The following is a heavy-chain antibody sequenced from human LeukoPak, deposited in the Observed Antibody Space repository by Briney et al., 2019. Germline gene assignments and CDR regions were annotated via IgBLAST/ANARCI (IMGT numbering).Heavy chain of an antibody. CDR1: GFSFSIYG. V-gene: IGHV3-21*01. D-gene: IGHD5-18*01. J-gene: IGHJ4*02. CDR2: ITSSSSYI. CDR3: ARLYSRVGPFDY. Sequence: GGSLRLSCEASGFSFSIYGMSWVRQAPGKGLEWVSSITSSSSYIYYADSVKGRFTISRDNAKNSLYLQMNSLRAEDTAVYYCARLYSRVGPFDYWGQGTLVTVSS.